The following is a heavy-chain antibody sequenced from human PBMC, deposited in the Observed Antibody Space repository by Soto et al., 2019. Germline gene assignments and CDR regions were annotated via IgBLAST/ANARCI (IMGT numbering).Heavy chain of an antibody. CDR3: SKDLRFLSGFDF. CDR1: GFTISSYA. CDR2: ISGGGGSI. D-gene: IGHD3-3*01. Sequence: EVQLLESGGGLVQRGGSLRVSCAASGFTISSYAMGWVRQAPGKGLEWVSAISGGGGSIYYADSLKGRFTISRDNSKNTLYLQMNSLRAEDTAVYYCSKDLRFLSGFDFCSQGTLVTVSS. J-gene: IGHJ4*02. V-gene: IGHV3-23*01.